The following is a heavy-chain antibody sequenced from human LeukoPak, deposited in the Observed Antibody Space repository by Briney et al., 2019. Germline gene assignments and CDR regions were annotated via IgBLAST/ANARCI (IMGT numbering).Heavy chain of an antibody. D-gene: IGHD2-15*01. CDR1: GYSFTSCW. J-gene: IGHJ4*02. CDR3: ARALYCSGGSCYFDY. CDR2: IYPGDSDT. Sequence: GESLKISCKGAGYSFTSCWIGWVRRMPGKGLEWMGIIYPGDSDTRYSPSFQGQITISADKSISTAYLQWSSLKASDTAMYYCARALYCSGGSCYFDYWGQGTLVTVSS. V-gene: IGHV5-51*01.